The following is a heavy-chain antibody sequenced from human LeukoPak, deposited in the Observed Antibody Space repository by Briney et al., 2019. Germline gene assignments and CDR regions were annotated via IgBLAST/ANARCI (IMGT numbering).Heavy chain of an antibody. CDR2: IHYNGST. J-gene: IGHJ3*02. V-gene: IGHV4-59*01. D-gene: IGHD3-10*01. CDR1: EVSISNYY. Sequence: SETLSLTCTVAEVSISNYYWSLIRQPPGKGLEWIGYIHYNGSTSYNPSLKSRVTISVDTSKNQFSLKLSSVTAADTAVYYCAMATEYNFVYYYSSKHDAYDIWGQGTMVTVSS. CDR3: AMATEYNFVYYYSSKHDAYDI.